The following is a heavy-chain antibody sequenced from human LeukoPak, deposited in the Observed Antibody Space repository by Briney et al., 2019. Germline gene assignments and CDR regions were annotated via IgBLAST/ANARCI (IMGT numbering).Heavy chain of an antibody. CDR1: GGSISSSSYY. CDR2: IYHSGST. V-gene: IGHV4-30-2*01. J-gene: IGHJ6*03. Sequence: SETLSLTCTVSGGSISSSSYYWGWIRQPPGKGLEWIGYIYHSGSTYYNPSLKSRVTISVDRSKNQFSLKLSSVTAADTAVYYCARASDYYYYMDVWGKGTTVTVSS. CDR3: ARASDYYYYMDV.